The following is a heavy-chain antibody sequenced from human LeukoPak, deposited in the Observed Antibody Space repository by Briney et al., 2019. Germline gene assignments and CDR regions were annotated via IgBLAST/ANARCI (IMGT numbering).Heavy chain of an antibody. D-gene: IGHD3-10*01. J-gene: IGHJ5*02. Sequence: GSLRLSCAASGFTFSSYSMNWVRQAPGKGLEWVSSISSSSSYIYYADSVKGRFTISRDNAKNSLYLQMNSLRAEDTAVYYCARDLAGSGPYTWFDPWGQGTLVTVSS. CDR3: ARDLAGSGPYTWFDP. V-gene: IGHV3-21*01. CDR2: ISSSSSYI. CDR1: GFTFSSYS.